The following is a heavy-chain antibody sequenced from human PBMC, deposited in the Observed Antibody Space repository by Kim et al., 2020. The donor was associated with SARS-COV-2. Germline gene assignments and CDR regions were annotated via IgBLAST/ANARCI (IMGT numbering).Heavy chain of an antibody. V-gene: IGHV1-8*01. Sequence: ASVKVSCKASGYTFTSYDMNWVRQATGQGLEWMGWMNPNSGNTGYAQRFQGRVTMNRNTSISTAYMELSSLRSEDTAVYYFARVEMTTVEWGQGTLVTVSS. CDR1: GYTFTSYD. CDR3: ARVEMTTVE. J-gene: IGHJ4*02. D-gene: IGHD4-17*01. CDR2: MNPNSGNT.